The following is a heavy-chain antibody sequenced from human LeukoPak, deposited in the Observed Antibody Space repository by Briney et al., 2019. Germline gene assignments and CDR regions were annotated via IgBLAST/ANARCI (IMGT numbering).Heavy chain of an antibody. Sequence: PSETLSLTCTVSGGSISSYFWSWIRQPPGKGLEWIGHISYIGNTNYNTSLESRLTMSIDTSKKQFSLKLSAVTAADTAVYYCARCDPYYFDSWGQGTLVTVSS. CDR1: GGSISSYF. D-gene: IGHD2-21*02. CDR2: ISYIGNT. CDR3: ARCDPYYFDS. V-gene: IGHV4-59*08. J-gene: IGHJ4*02.